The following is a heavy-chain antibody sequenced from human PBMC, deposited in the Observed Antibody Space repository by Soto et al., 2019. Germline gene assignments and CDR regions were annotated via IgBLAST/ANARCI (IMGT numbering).Heavy chain of an antibody. CDR2: VYYSGTT. V-gene: IGHV4-39*01. CDR3: SGQYYALGSFRHFDY. CDR1: GDSVDSVTYY. D-gene: IGHD3-16*02. Sequence: QLQLQESGPGLVKPSDTMSLTCTVSGDSVDSVTYYWASIRQPPGTGLEWIGSVYYSGTTYYNSSLTSRVTISVDTSKNQFALKFMSVTAADTAVYYCSGQYYALGSFRHFDYWGQGTLVTVS. J-gene: IGHJ4*02.